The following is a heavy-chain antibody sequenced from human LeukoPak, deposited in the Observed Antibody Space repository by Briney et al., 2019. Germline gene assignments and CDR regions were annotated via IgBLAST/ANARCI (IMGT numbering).Heavy chain of an antibody. J-gene: IGHJ4*02. V-gene: IGHV7-4-1*02. CDR3: ARDVGPPITMIDDY. D-gene: IGHD3-22*01. CDR2: INTNTGNP. Sequence: ASVKVSCKASGYTFTSYYMHWVRQAPGQGLEWMGWINTNTGNPTYAQGFTGRFVFSLDTSVSTAYLQISSLKAEDTAVYYCARDVGPPITMIDDYWGQGTLVTVSS. CDR1: GYTFTSYY.